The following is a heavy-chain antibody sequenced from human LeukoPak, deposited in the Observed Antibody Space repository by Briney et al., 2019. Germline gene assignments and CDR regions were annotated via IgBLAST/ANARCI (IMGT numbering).Heavy chain of an antibody. CDR3: AREGRGYSYAFEY. CDR1: GFIFSGYT. V-gene: IGHV3-74*01. Sequence: GSLRLSCAASGFIFSGYTMNWVRQAPGKGLVWVSRINSDGSSTTYADSVKGRFTISRDNGQNTLYLQMNSLRAEDTAVYYCAREGRGYSYAFEYWGQGTLVTVSS. D-gene: IGHD5-18*01. CDR2: INSDGSST. J-gene: IGHJ4*02.